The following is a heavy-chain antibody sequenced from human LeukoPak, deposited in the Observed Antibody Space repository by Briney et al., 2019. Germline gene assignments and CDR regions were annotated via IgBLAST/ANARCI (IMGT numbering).Heavy chain of an antibody. Sequence: GESLKISCQGSGYSFTGYWISWVRQMPGKGLEWMGKINPSDSYTNFSPSFQGHVTISADKSINTAYLQWSSLKALDTAMYYCAAMGSAYYGDFDYWGQGTLVTVSS. CDR1: GYSFTGYW. CDR2: INPSDSYT. J-gene: IGHJ4*02. CDR3: AAMGSAYYGDFDY. V-gene: IGHV5-10-1*01. D-gene: IGHD3-3*01.